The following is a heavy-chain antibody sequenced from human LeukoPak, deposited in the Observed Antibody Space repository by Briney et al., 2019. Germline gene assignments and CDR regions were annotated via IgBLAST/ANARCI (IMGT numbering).Heavy chain of an antibody. CDR1: GFTFSTYA. CDR2: ISYDGSNK. J-gene: IGHJ4*02. D-gene: IGHD4-23*01. V-gene: IGHV3-30-3*01. Sequence: PGRSLRLSCAASGFTFSTYAMHWVRQAPGKGLEWVAVISYDGSNKYYADSVKGRFTISRDNSKNTLYLQMNSLRAEDTAVHYCARVGTVVHFDYWGQGTLVTVSS. CDR3: ARVGTVVHFDY.